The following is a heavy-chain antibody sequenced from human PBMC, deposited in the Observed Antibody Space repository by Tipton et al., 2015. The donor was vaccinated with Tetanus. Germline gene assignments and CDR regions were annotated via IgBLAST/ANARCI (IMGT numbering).Heavy chain of an antibody. Sequence: RSLRLSCAASGFTFSSYNMNWVRQAPGKGLDWVAVVWYGGSHKYYADSVKGRFTISRDNSKDTVFLEMNSLRAEDTAVYYCAKLGAVTTPAYWGQGTLVTVSS. CDR2: VWYGGSHK. V-gene: IGHV3-33*06. CDR1: GFTFSSYN. CDR3: AKLGAVTTPAY. J-gene: IGHJ4*02. D-gene: IGHD4-17*01.